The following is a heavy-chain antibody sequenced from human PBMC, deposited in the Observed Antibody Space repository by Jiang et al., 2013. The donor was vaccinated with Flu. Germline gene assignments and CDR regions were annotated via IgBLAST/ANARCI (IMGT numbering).Heavy chain of an antibody. D-gene: IGHD3-9*01. Sequence: SGGTFSSYAISWVRQAPGQGLEWMGGIIPIFGTANYAQKFQGRVTITADESTSTAYMELSSLRSEDTAVYYCARGLMYYDILTGYSYYYGMDVWGQGTTVTVSS. V-gene: IGHV1-69*01. J-gene: IGHJ6*02. CDR1: GGTFSSYA. CDR2: IIPIFGTA. CDR3: ARGLMYYDILTGYSYYYGMDV.